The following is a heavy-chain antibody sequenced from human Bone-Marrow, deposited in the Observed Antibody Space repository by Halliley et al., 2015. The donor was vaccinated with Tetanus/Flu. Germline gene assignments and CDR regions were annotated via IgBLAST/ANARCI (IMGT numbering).Heavy chain of an antibody. J-gene: IGHJ3*02. CDR3: VRDRVGAGPLDAFDI. D-gene: IGHD1-26*01. CDR1: GGSISTYY. V-gene: IGHV4-59*01. Sequence: TLSLTCTVSGGSISTYYWNWIRQPPGKGLEWIGYIYYTGSTNYNPSLQSRLTISVDTSKNQFSLKLSSVTAADTAVYYCVRDRVGAGPLDAFDIWGQGTKVTVSS. CDR2: IYYTGST.